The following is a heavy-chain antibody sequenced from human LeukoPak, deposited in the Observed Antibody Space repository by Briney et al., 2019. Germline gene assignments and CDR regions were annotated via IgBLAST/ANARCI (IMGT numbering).Heavy chain of an antibody. J-gene: IGHJ4*02. CDR2: IKQDGSEK. V-gene: IGHV3-7*01. CDR1: GFTFSDYW. D-gene: IGHD5-24*01. CDR3: ARNRGWQQFDC. Sequence: GGSLRLSCAASGFTFSDYWVDWVRQAPGKGLEWVANIKQDGSEKNYLESVKGRFTISRDNAKNSLYLQMNNLRAEDTAVYYCARNRGWQQFDCWGQGTPVTVSS.